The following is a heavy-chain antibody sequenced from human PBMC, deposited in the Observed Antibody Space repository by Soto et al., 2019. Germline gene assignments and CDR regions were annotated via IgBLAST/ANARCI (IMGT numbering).Heavy chain of an antibody. J-gene: IGHJ4*02. D-gene: IGHD3-22*01. Sequence: GCLRLSCAACGFSFSSYARSWVRKAPGKGLECVSAISGSVGSTYYADSVKGRFTISRDNSKNTLYLQMNSLRAEDTAVYYRAKDPGESYYDSSGFDYCGQRTLVTVSS. V-gene: IGHV3-23*01. CDR2: ISGSVGST. CDR3: AKDPGESYYDSSGFDY. CDR1: GFSFSSYA.